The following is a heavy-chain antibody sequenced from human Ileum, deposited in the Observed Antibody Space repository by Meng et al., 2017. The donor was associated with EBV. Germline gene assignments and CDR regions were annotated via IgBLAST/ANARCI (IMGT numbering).Heavy chain of an antibody. J-gene: IGHJ4*02. Sequence: QLQLREWGPGRVKLSDTLSLTCTVSGGSVSISSYYCSWIRQPPGKGLEWIVYIYYSGTTNYTPSLESRVTISVDTSKNQFSLKLRSVAASDTAVYYCARGWDTAMDSGWGQGTLVTVSS. D-gene: IGHD5-18*01. CDR3: ARGWDTAMDSG. CDR1: GGSVSISSYY. CDR2: IYYSGTT. V-gene: IGHV4-61*01.